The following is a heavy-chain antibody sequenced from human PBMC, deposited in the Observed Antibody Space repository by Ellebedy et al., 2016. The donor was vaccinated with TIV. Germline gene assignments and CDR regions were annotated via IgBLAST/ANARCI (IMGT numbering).Heavy chain of an antibody. CDR2: INNDGSST. Sequence: GGSLRLXCAASGFTFSSYWMHWVRQAPGKGLVLVSRINNDGSSTNYADSVKGRFTISRDNAKNTLYLQMNSLRAEDTAVYYCVRRSSGYCVGTSCTTDFDYWGQGTLVTVSS. J-gene: IGHJ4*02. V-gene: IGHV3-74*01. CDR3: VRRSSGYCVGTSCTTDFDY. D-gene: IGHD2-2*03. CDR1: GFTFSSYW.